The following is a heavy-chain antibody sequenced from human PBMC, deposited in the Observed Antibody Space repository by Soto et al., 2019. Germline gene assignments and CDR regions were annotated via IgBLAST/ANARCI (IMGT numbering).Heavy chain of an antibody. V-gene: IGHV1-18*01. J-gene: IGHJ4*02. CDR1: GYTFTSYG. Sequence: QVQLVQSGAEVKKPGASVKVSCKASGYTFTSYGISWVRQAHGQGLEWRGWISAYNGNTNYAQKLQGRVTMTTDTSTRTAYMELRSLRSDDTAVYYCARALTYYYGSGSPNLAYWGQGTLVTVSS. D-gene: IGHD3-10*01. CDR3: ARALTYYYGSGSPNLAY. CDR2: ISAYNGNT.